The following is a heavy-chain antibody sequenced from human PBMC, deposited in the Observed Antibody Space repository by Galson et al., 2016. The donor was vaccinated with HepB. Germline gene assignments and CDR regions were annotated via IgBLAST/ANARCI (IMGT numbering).Heavy chain of an antibody. Sequence: CAISGDSVESRSATWNGIRQSPSGGLEGLGRTYYRSKWYNDYAVAVKSRITISPDKSKNQFSLQLVSVTPEDTAVYYCARGATQTAYFDYWGQETLFNVSS. CDR3: ARGATQTAYFDY. CDR2: TYYRSKWYN. CDR1: GDSVESRSAT. D-gene: IGHD5-12*01. J-gene: IGHJ4*02. V-gene: IGHV6-1*01.